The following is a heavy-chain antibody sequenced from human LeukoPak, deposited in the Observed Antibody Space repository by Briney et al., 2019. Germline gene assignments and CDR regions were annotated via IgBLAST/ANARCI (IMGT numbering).Heavy chain of an antibody. CDR3: TTGPVPAAFYYYYYYMDV. Sequence: GGSLRLSCAASGFTFSSYAMSWVRQAPGKGLEWVSAISGSGGSTYYADSVKGRFTISIDNSKNTLYLPMNSLKTGDTAVYYCTTGPVPAAFYYYYYYMDVWGKGTTVTVSS. V-gene: IGHV3-23*01. CDR2: ISGSGGST. CDR1: GFTFSSYA. J-gene: IGHJ6*03. D-gene: IGHD2-2*01.